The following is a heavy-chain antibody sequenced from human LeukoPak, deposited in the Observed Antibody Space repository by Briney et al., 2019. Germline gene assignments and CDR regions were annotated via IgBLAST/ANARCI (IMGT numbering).Heavy chain of an antibody. D-gene: IGHD4-17*01. CDR2: IYYGGGT. CDR1: GASIGSYF. V-gene: IGHV4-59*01. J-gene: IGHJ5*01. Sequence: SETLSLTCTVSGASIGSYFWSCIRQPPGKGLEWIGYIYYGGGTNYNPSFESRITISVDTSKNQISLNLTSVTAADTAIYYCARERGDYDSDNWFDSWGQGTLVTVSS. CDR3: ARERGDYDSDNWFDS.